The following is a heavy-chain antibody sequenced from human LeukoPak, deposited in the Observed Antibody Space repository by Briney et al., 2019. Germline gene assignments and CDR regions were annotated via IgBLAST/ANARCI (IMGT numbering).Heavy chain of an antibody. CDR3: ARGRRNADY. D-gene: IGHD1-14*01. CDR2: IKQDGSEK. J-gene: IGHJ4*02. Sequence: PSGGSLRLSCAASGFTFSTYWMTWVRQAPGKGLEWVANIKQDGSEKYYVDSVKGRFTISRDNAKNSLYLQMNSLRAEDTGLYFCARGRRNADYWGRGTLVTVSS. V-gene: IGHV3-7*01. CDR1: GFTFSTYW.